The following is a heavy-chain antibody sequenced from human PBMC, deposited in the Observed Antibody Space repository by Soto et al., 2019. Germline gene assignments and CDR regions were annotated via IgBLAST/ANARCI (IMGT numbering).Heavy chain of an antibody. Sequence: PSETLSLTCSVSGGSFSSDSFIWSWVRQFPGKGLEWIGYINYSGTTYYNPSLKSRVTISVDTSKNQFSLKLSSVTAADTAVYYCARXRCSSTSCYDDYYGMDVWGQGTTVTVSS. CDR3: ARXRCSSTSCYDDYYGMDV. CDR1: GGSFSSDSFI. V-gene: IGHV4-31*03. D-gene: IGHD2-2*01. J-gene: IGHJ6*02. CDR2: INYSGTT.